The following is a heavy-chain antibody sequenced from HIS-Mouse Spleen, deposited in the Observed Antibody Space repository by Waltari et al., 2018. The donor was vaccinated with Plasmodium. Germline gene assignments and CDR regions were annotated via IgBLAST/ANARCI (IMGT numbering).Heavy chain of an antibody. V-gene: IGHV3-30*04. D-gene: IGHD3-3*01. CDR1: GFTFSSYA. CDR3: ARLYYDFWSGYYPYGMDV. CDR2: KSYDGSNK. J-gene: IGHJ6*02. Sequence: QVQLVESGGGVVQPGRSLRLSCAASGFTFSSYAMHWVRQAPGKGLGWVAVKSYDGSNKYYADSVKGRFTISRDNSKNTLYLQMNSLRAEDTAVYYCARLYYDFWSGYYPYGMDVWGQGTTVTVSS.